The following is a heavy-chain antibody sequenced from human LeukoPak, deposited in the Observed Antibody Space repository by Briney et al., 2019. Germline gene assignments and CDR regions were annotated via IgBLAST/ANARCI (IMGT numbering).Heavy chain of an antibody. CDR3: ARHISSRISAAQLYYYYYMDV. D-gene: IGHD2-2*01. CDR2: IYHSGST. CDR1: GYSISSGYY. Sequence: SETLSLTCTVSGYSISSGYYWGWIRQPPGKGLEWIGSIYHSGSTNYNPSLKSRVTISVDTSKNQFSLKLSSVTAADTAVYYCARHISSRISAAQLYYYYYMDVWGKGTTVTISS. J-gene: IGHJ6*03. V-gene: IGHV4-38-2*02.